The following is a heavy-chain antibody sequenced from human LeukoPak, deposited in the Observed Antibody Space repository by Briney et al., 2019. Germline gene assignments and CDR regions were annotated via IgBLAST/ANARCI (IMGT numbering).Heavy chain of an antibody. J-gene: IGHJ4*02. Sequence: ESLRLSCAASGFTFTSYAMSWVRQAPGKGLEWVSTVSGSGGGTYYADSVKGRFTISRDNSRNTLYVQMNSLRAEDTAVYYCAKSETAYYNVGCDYWGQGTLVTVSS. CDR2: VSGSGGGT. V-gene: IGHV3-23*01. CDR1: GFTFTSYA. CDR3: AKSETAYYNVGCDY. D-gene: IGHD3-9*01.